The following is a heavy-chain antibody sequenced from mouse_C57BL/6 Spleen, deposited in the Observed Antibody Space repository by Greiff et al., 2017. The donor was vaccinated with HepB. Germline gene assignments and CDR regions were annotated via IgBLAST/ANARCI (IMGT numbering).Heavy chain of an antibody. V-gene: IGHV8-12*01. Sequence: LKESGPGILQSSQTLSLTCSFSGFSLSTSGMGVSWIRQPSGKGLEWLAHIYWDDDKRYNPSLKSRLTISKDTSRNQVFLKITSVDTADTATYYCARSLSYSNYLYYAMDYWGQGTSVTVSS. CDR2: IYWDDDK. J-gene: IGHJ4*01. CDR1: GFSLSTSGMG. CDR3: ARSLSYSNYLYYAMDY. D-gene: IGHD2-5*01.